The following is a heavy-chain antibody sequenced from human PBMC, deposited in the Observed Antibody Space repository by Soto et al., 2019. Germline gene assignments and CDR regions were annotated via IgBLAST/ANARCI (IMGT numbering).Heavy chain of an antibody. CDR1: GGSISRGGYY. D-gene: IGHD6-13*01. J-gene: IGHJ6*02. Sequence: SETLSLTCTVSGGSISRGGYYWSWVRQHPGKGLEGIGYSYYSGSTYYYPYLKRRVTISVDTSKNQFSLKLSSVTAADTAVYYCARSPGYSSSWSNYYYYYGMDVWGQGTTVTVSS. CDR3: ARSPGYSSSWSNYYYYYGMDV. CDR2: SYYSGST. V-gene: IGHV4-31*03.